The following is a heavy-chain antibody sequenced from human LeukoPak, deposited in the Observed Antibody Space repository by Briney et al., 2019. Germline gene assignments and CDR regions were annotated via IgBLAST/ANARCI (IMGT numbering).Heavy chain of an antibody. J-gene: IGHJ3*02. V-gene: IGHV3-73*01. CDR2: IRSKANSYAT. CDR1: GFTFSGSA. Sequence: GGSLRLSCAASGFTFSGSAMHWVRQASGKGLEWVGRIRSKANSYATAYAASVKGRFTISRDDSKNTAYPQMNSLKTEDTAVYYCTCHDYGANDAFDIWGQGTMVTVSS. D-gene: IGHD4-17*01. CDR3: TCHDYGANDAFDI.